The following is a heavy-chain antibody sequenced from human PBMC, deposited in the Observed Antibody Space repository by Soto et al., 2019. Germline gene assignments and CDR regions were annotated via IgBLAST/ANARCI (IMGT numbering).Heavy chain of an antibody. V-gene: IGHV4-34*01. CDR3: ARAVAGLLSMDV. D-gene: IGHD6-19*01. CDR1: GGSFSGYY. CDR2: INHSGST. Sequence: QVQLQQWGAGLLKPSETLSLTCAVCGGSFSGYYWSWIRQPPGKGLEWIGEINHSGSTNYNPSLKSRVTISVDTSKNQFSLKLSSVTAADTAVYYCARAVAGLLSMDVWGQGTTVTVSS. J-gene: IGHJ6*02.